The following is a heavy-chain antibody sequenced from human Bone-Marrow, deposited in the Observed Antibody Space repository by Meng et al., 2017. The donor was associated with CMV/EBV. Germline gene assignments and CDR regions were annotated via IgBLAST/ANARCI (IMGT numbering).Heavy chain of an antibody. J-gene: IGHJ6*02. CDR3: AREGKADSYGLHGSYYYYGMYV. Sequence: ASVKVSCKASGYTFTSYAMHWVRQAPGQRLEWMGWSNAGNGNTKYSQEFQGRVTITRDTSASTAYMELSSLRSDDTAVYYCAREGKADSYGLHGSYYYYGMYVWGQGTTVTVSS. V-gene: IGHV1-3*02. CDR1: GYTFTSYA. CDR2: SNAGNGNT. D-gene: IGHD5-18*01.